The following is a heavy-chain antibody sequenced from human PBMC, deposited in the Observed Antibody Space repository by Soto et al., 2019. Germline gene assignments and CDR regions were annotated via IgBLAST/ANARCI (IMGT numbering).Heavy chain of an antibody. V-gene: IGHV1-18*01. CDR1: GYTFTSYC. CDR3: ARDNYDSSGYYYGYPLY. Sequence: ASVNVSCKSSGYTFTSYCISWVRQAPGQGLECMGWISAYNGNTDYAQKLQGRVTMTTDTSTSTAYMELRSLRSDDTAVYYCARDNYDSSGYYYGYPLYWGQGTLVTVSS. D-gene: IGHD3-22*01. CDR2: ISAYNGNT. J-gene: IGHJ4*02.